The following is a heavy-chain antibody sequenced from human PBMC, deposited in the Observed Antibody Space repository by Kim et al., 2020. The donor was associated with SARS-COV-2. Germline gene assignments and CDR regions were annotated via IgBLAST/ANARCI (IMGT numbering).Heavy chain of an antibody. CDR2: ISGIGDTT. V-gene: IGHV3-23*01. CDR1: GFPFSSYA. D-gene: IGHD4-4*01. CDR3: TKGYPNPVYSNMFDY. Sequence: GGSLRLSCAASGFPFSSYAMSWVRQAPGKGLEWVSAISGIGDTTYYADSVKGRFTISRDKSKSTLSLHMNGLRAEDTAVYYCTKGYPNPVYSNMFDYWGQGTLVTVSP. J-gene: IGHJ4*02.